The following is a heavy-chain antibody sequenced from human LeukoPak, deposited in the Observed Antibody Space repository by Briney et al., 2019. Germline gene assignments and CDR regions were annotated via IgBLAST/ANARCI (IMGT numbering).Heavy chain of an antibody. CDR1: GYTFTSYY. D-gene: IGHD2-15*01. Sequence: ASVKVSCKASGYTFTSYYMHWVRQAPGQGLEWMGIINPSGGSTSYVQKFQGRVTMTRDTSTSTVYMELSSLRSEDTAVYYCARDKASCSGGSCHLGYWGQGTLVTVSS. V-gene: IGHV1-46*01. J-gene: IGHJ4*02. CDR2: INPSGGST. CDR3: ARDKASCSGGSCHLGY.